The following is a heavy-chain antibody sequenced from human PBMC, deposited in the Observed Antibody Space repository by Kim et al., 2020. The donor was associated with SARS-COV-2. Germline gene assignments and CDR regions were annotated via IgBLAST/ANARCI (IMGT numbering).Heavy chain of an antibody. J-gene: IGHJ6*02. CDR1: GGSMSSYY. CDR2: MYDTGST. V-gene: IGHV4-59*01. CDR3: VRDRGRQYNSATNYYGMDV. D-gene: IGHD1-1*01. Sequence: SETLSLTCTVSGGSMSSYYWSWVRQPPGKGLEWIGYMYDTGSTKYNPSLKSRVIISVDKSKNQFSLRLSSVTDADTAIYYCVRDRGRQYNSATNYYGMDVWGQGTTVTVSS.